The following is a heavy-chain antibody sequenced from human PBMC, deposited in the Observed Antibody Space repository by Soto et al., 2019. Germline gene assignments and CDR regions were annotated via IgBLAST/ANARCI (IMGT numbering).Heavy chain of an antibody. Sequence: QVQLVQSGAEVEKPGASVKVSCKASGYTFTNYAVHWVRQAPGQRLEWMGWINAGNCNTRYSKKFQGRGNITRDTSERTDYMELSSLRSEDTAVYYCARGHLAVVPVASWYFYMDVWGKGTTVTVSS. CDR2: INAGNCNT. CDR1: GYTFTNYA. CDR3: ARGHLAVVPVASWYFYMDV. D-gene: IGHD2-2*01. V-gene: IGHV1-3*01. J-gene: IGHJ6*03.